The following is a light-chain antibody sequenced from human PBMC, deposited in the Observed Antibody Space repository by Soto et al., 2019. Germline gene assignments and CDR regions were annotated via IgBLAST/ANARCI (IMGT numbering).Light chain of an antibody. J-gene: IGLJ2*01. V-gene: IGLV2-8*01. Sequence: QSALTQPPSASGSPGQSVTISCTGTSSDVGGYNYVSWYQQCPGKAPKVMIYGVSKRPSGVPDRFSGSKSGNTASLTVSGLQAEDEADYYCSSYAGSNNLVFGGGTKLTVL. CDR3: SSYAGSNNLV. CDR1: SSDVGGYNY. CDR2: GVS.